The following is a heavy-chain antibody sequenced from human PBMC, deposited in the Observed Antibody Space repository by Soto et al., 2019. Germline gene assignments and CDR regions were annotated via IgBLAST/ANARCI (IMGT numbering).Heavy chain of an antibody. CDR1: GYTFSSYD. V-gene: IGHV1-8*01. D-gene: IGHD5-18*01. J-gene: IGHJ4*01. Sequence: ASVKVSCKASGYTFSSYDINWVRQAPGQGLEWMGWMNPDSGNTGYAQKYKGRVTMTRDFFKNTAYKEMSSLRSEDTAVYYCARRARMGAQLWLPFD. CDR3: ARRARMGAQLWLPFD. CDR2: MNPDSGNT.